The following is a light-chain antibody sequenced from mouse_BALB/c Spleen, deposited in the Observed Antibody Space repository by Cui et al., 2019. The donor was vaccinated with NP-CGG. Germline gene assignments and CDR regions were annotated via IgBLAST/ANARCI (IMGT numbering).Light chain of an antibody. CDR3: ALWYGNHWV. V-gene: IGLV1*01. CDR2: GTR. Sequence: QAVVTQESALTTSPGETVTLTCRSSTGAVTTSNYANWVQEEPDHLFTGLIGGTRNRAPGVPARFSGSLIGDKAALTITGAQTEDEAIYFCALWYGNHWVFGGGTKLTVL. CDR1: TGAVTTSNY. J-gene: IGLJ1*01.